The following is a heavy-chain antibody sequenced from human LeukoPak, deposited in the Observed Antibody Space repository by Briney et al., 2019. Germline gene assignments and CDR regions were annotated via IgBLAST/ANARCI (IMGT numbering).Heavy chain of an antibody. J-gene: IGHJ3*02. Sequence: SETLSLTCTVSGYSISSGYYWGWIRQPPGKGLEWIGSIYHSGSTYYNPSLKSRVTISVDTSKNQFSLKLSSVTAADTAVYYCARGVRGANYAFDIWGQGTMVTVSS. CDR3: ARGVRGANYAFDI. V-gene: IGHV4-38-2*02. CDR1: GYSISSGYY. D-gene: IGHD3-10*01. CDR2: IYHSGST.